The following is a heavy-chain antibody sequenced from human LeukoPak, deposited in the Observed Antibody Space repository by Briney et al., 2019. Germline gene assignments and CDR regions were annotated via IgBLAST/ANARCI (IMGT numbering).Heavy chain of an antibody. CDR1: GGSFSGCY. Sequence: KSSETLSLTCAVYGGSFSGCYWSWIRQPPGKGLEWIGEINHSGSTNYNPSLKSRVTISVDTSKNQFSLKLSSLTAADTAVYYCARENDTSGFSASGFDNWGQGTLVTVSS. CDR3: ARENDTSGFSASGFDN. D-gene: IGHD3-22*01. J-gene: IGHJ4*02. CDR2: INHSGST. V-gene: IGHV4-34*01.